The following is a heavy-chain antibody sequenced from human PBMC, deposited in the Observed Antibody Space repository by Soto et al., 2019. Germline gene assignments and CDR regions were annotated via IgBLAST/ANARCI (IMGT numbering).Heavy chain of an antibody. CDR2: IYPGDSGT. CDR1: GYSFTSYW. CDR3: ARRGIAVAGDYYYYGMDV. V-gene: IGHV5-51*01. Sequence: GASLKISCKGSGYSFTSYWIGCVRQMPGKGLEWMGIIYPGDSGTRYSPSFQGQVTISADKSISTAYLQWSSLKASDTAMYYCARRGIAVAGDYYYYGMDVWGQGTTVTVSS. J-gene: IGHJ6*02. D-gene: IGHD6-19*01.